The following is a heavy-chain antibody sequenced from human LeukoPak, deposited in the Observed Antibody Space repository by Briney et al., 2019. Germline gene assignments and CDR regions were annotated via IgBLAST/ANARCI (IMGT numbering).Heavy chain of an antibody. CDR3: ASFGELWFGELPLDY. Sequence: SETLSLTCAVYGGSFSGYYWSWIRQPPEKGLEWIGEINHSGSTNYNPSLKSRVTISVDTSKDQFSLKLSSVTAADTAVYYCASFGELWFGELPLDYWGQGTLVTVSS. D-gene: IGHD3-10*01. V-gene: IGHV4-34*01. J-gene: IGHJ4*02. CDR2: INHSGST. CDR1: GGSFSGYY.